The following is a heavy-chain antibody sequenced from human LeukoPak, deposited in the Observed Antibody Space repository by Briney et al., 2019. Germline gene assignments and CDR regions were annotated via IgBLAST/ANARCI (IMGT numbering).Heavy chain of an antibody. J-gene: IGHJ4*02. Sequence: GGSLRLSCSASGFTFSTYAMAWVRQAPGKGLEWVSCISINARVTYYGESVRSRFTISRDNARNNLYLQMNSLRAEDTAVYYCVRDLGGRYGYWGQGTLVTVSS. CDR1: GFTFSTYA. CDR2: ISINARVT. V-gene: IGHV3-21*01. D-gene: IGHD1-26*01. CDR3: VRDLGGRYGY.